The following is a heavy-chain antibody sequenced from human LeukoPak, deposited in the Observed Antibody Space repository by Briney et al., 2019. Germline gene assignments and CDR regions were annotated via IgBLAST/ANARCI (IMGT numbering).Heavy chain of an antibody. CDR3: AKEPREYCSSTSCPNWFDS. V-gene: IGHV3-23*01. CDR1: GFNLNRYA. D-gene: IGHD2-2*01. J-gene: IGHJ5*01. Sequence: GGSLRLSCAASGFNLNRYAMSCVRQAPGKGLEWVSAISASGGTTYYADSVKGRLTISRDNSENTLFLQMNSLRAEDTAVYYCAKEPREYCSSTSCPNWFDSWGQGTLVTVSS. CDR2: ISASGGTT.